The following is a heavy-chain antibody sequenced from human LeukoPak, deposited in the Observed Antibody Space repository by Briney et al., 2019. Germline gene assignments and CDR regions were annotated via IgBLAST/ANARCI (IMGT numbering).Heavy chain of an antibody. CDR2: ISAYNGNT. CDR1: GYTFTSYG. Sequence: ASVKVSCKASGYTFTSYGISWVRQAPGQGLEWMGWISAYNGNTNYAQKLQGRVTMTTDTSTSTVYMELSSLRSEDTAVYYCASEVRGVISPFDPWGQGTLVTVSS. J-gene: IGHJ5*02. CDR3: ASEVRGVISPFDP. V-gene: IGHV1-18*01. D-gene: IGHD3-10*01.